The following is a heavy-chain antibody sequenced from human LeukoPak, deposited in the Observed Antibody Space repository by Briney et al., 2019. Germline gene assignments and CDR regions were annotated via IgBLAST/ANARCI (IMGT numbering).Heavy chain of an antibody. V-gene: IGHV4-30-2*01. CDR3: ARSQDDFWSGYYNEWYLDF. CDR2: IHHSGST. J-gene: IGHJ2*01. CDR1: GGSISSGGYY. Sequence: SETLSLTCTVSGGSISSGGYYWSWIRQPPGEGLEWIGYIHHSGSTYYNPSLKSRVTMSVDTSKNQFSLTLSSVTAADTAVYYCARSQDDFWSGYYNEWYLDFWGRGTLVTVSS. D-gene: IGHD3-3*01.